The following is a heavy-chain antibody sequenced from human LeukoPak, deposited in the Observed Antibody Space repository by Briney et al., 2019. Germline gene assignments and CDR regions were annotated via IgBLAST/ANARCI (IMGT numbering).Heavy chain of an antibody. CDR1: GFTFSSYG. CDR2: ISYDGSNK. D-gene: IGHD7-27*01. Sequence: GGSLRLSCAASGFTFSSYGMHWVRQAPGKGLEWVAVISYDGSNKYYADSVKGRFTISRDNSKNTLYLQMNSLRAEDTAVYYCASNWVVRNTPQLDYWGQGTLVTVSS. CDR3: ASNWVVRNTPQLDY. V-gene: IGHV3-30*03. J-gene: IGHJ4*02.